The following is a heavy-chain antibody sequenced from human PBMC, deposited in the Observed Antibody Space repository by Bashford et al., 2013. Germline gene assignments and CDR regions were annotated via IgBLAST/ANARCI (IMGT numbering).Heavy chain of an antibody. CDR2: ISGSGGST. J-gene: IGHJ4*02. D-gene: IGHD1-26*01. Sequence: GGPVRLSCAASGFTFSSYAMSWVRQAPGKGLEWVSAISGSGGSTYYADSVKGRFTISRDNSKNTLYLQMNSLRAEDTAVYYCAKLKYSGSYRSGFDYWGQGTLVTVSS. V-gene: IGHV3-23*01. CDR3: AKLKYSGSYRSGFDY. CDR1: GFTFSSYA.